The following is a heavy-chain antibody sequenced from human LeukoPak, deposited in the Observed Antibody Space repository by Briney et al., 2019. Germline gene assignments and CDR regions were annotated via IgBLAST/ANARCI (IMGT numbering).Heavy chain of an antibody. D-gene: IGHD2-21*02. CDR1: GGSISSYY. CDR3: ARGRVTAFMSDDAFDI. Sequence: SETLSLTCTVSGGSISSYYWSWIRQPPGKGLEWIGYIYYSGSTNYNPSLKSRVTISVDTSKNQFSLKLSSVTAADTAVYYCARGRVTAFMSDDAFDIWGQGTMVTVSS. V-gene: IGHV4-59*01. J-gene: IGHJ3*02. CDR2: IYYSGST.